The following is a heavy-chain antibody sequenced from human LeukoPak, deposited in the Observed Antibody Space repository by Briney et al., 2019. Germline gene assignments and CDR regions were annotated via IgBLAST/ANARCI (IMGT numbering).Heavy chain of an antibody. Sequence: GRSLRLSCGASGFTFSSYGMHWVRQAPGKGLEWVAVISYDGSNKYYADSVKGRFTISRDNSENTLYLQMNGLRAEDTAVYYCANSGAAAGPFNYWGQGTLVTVSS. CDR2: ISYDGSNK. CDR3: ANSGAAAGPFNY. J-gene: IGHJ4*02. V-gene: IGHV3-30*18. D-gene: IGHD6-13*01. CDR1: GFTFSSYG.